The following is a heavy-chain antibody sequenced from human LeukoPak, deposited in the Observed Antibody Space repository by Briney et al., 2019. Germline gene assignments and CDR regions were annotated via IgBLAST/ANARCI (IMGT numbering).Heavy chain of an antibody. V-gene: IGHV3-11*01. J-gene: IGHJ4*02. CDR3: ARAGGSYFLPFDY. D-gene: IGHD3-9*01. CDR2: ISFSGSII. Sequence: GGFLRLSCAASGFALSDYYMSWIRQAPGRGLEWVSSISFSGSIIYYADSVKGRFTISRDNAKNSLFLQMSSLRAEDTAVYFCARAGGSYFLPFDYWGQGTLATVSS. CDR1: GFALSDYY.